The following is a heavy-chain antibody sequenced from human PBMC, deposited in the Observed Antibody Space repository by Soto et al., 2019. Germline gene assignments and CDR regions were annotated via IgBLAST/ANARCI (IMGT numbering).Heavy chain of an antibody. Sequence: ASLKVSCKASDYTFTSYGISWVRQAPGQGLEWMGWISAYNGNTNYAQKLQGRVTMTTDTSTSTAYMELRSLRSDDTAVYYCARGRGITIFGVVRPFDYWGQGTLVTVSS. CDR3: ARGRGITIFGVVRPFDY. D-gene: IGHD3-3*01. CDR1: DYTFTSYG. J-gene: IGHJ4*02. V-gene: IGHV1-18*01. CDR2: ISAYNGNT.